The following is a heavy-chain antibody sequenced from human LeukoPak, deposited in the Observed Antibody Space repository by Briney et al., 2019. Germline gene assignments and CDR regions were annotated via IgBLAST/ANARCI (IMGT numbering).Heavy chain of an antibody. CDR1: GGSISGSYY. J-gene: IGHJ4*02. CDR2: IKEDGFEK. CDR3: VRGGWLDD. D-gene: IGHD2-15*01. Sequence: ETLSLTCTVSGGSISGSYYWVWIRQPPGKGLEYVANIKEDGFEKNYMDSAKGRFTISRDNAKNSLYLQMNSLRAEDTGIYYCVRGGWLDDWGQGTPGHRLL. V-gene: IGHV3-7*03.